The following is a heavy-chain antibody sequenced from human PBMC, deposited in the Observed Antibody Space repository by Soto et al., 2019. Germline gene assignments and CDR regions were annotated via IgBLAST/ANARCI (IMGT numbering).Heavy chain of an antibody. J-gene: IGHJ4*02. CDR3: ARDRVSRGCFDD. CDR2: IIPILGIA. V-gene: IGHV1-69*08. D-gene: IGHD3-10*01. CDR1: GGTFSSYT. Sequence: QVQLVQSGAEVKKPGSSVKVSCKASGGTFSSYTISWVRQAPGQGLEWMGRIIPILGIANYARKFQGRVXIXAXXSTSTAYKELSSLRSEVTGLYYCARDRVSRGCFDDWGQGTLVTVSS.